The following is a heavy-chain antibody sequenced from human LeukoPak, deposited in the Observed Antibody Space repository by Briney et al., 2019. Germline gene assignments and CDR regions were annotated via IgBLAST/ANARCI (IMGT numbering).Heavy chain of an antibody. CDR2: IYYSGST. CDR1: GGSISSYY. Sequence: PSETLSLTCTVSGGSISSYYWSWIRQPPGKGLEWIGYIYYSGSTNYNPSLKSRVTISVDTSKNQFSLKLSSVTAADTAVYYCARTLYVWGSYRFNYYFDYWGQGTLVTVSS. V-gene: IGHV4-59*01. CDR3: ARTLYVWGSYRFNYYFDY. D-gene: IGHD3-16*02. J-gene: IGHJ4*02.